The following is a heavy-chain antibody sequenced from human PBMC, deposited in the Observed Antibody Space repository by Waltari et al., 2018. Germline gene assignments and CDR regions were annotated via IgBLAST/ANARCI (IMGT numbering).Heavy chain of an antibody. D-gene: IGHD3-16*01. V-gene: IGHV3-53*02. CDR1: GLSVSTHY. Sequence: EVQLVETGGGLTQPGGSLRLSCAAPGLSVSTHYLSGVRQAPGRGLEWVSTSHDGGSSYYADSVKGRLTISRDNSKNTVYLQMNSLRVDDTAVYYCARVWRNYHYYGMDVWGQGTTVTVS. CDR3: ARVWRNYHYYGMDV. CDR2: SHDGGSS. J-gene: IGHJ6*02.